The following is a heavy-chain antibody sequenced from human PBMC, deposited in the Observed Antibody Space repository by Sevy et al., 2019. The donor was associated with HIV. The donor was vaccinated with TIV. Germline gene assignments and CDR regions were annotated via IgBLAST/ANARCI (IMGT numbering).Heavy chain of an antibody. D-gene: IGHD3-16*01. Sequence: GGSLRLSCAASGFTFSSYSMNWVRQAPGKGLEWVSYISSSSSTIYYADSVKGRFTISRDNAKNSLYLQMNSLRDEDMAVYYCARLYYDYVWGSYPFKDFDYWGQGTLVTVSS. V-gene: IGHV3-48*02. CDR2: ISSSSSTI. J-gene: IGHJ4*02. CDR3: ARLYYDYVWGSYPFKDFDY. CDR1: GFTFSSYS.